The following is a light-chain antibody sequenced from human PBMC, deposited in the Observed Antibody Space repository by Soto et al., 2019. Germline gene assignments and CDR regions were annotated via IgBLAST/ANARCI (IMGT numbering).Light chain of an antibody. J-gene: IGLJ3*02. CDR1: ISNLGSNF. Sequence: QSVLTQTPSASGTPGQRVTISCSGSISNLGSNFIYWYQQLPGAAPKLLISRNNERPSGVPDRFSGSKSGTSASLAISGLRSEDEADYHCAAWDDSLSGVVFGGGTKLTVL. CDR3: AAWDDSLSGVV. CDR2: RNN. V-gene: IGLV1-47*01.